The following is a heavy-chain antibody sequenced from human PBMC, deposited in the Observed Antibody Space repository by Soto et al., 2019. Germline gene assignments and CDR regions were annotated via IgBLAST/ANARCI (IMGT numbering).Heavy chain of an antibody. CDR2: VSSYNGNT. CDR1: GYTFTDHG. Sequence: QVQLVQSGPEVKKPGASVTVSCKTSGYTFTDHGIDWVRQAPGQGLEWVGWVSSYNGNTNYAYNLKDRVIMTTDASTSTAYMELRCLRSDDTAVYYCAREVEGSYYPADFWGQGTPVTVSS. CDR3: AREVEGSYYPADF. D-gene: IGHD3-10*01. V-gene: IGHV1-18*01. J-gene: IGHJ4*02.